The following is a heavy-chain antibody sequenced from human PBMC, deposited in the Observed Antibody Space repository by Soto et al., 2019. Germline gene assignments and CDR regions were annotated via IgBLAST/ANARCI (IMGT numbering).Heavy chain of an antibody. CDR3: ARARGVDS. V-gene: IGHV3-23*01. D-gene: IGHD3-16*01. J-gene: IGHJ5*01. CDR2: XSXXXGXX. CDR1: GFTFSDYG. Sequence: GGSLRPSCTASGFTFSDYGMIWVRQAPGXGLEXVXGXSXXXGXXXXADSVKGHFIISRDNSKNTLYLQMNSMRAEDTAVYYCARARGVDSWGQGTLLTVSS.